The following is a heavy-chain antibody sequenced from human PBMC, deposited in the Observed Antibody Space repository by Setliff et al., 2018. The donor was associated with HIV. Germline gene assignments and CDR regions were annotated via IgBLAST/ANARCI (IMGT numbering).Heavy chain of an antibody. J-gene: IGHJ4*02. D-gene: IGHD1-1*01. CDR3: ARNSQKGIQPLLLAS. Sequence: SETLSLTCTVSGDSISSGSYFWIWIRQPAGKGLEWIGYIYYTGSTSYNPSFRSRVTISVDTSKNQFSLMLDSVTAADTAVYYCARNSQKGIQPLLLASWGPGTLVTVSS. CDR1: GDSISSGSYF. V-gene: IGHV4-61*10. CDR2: IYYTGST.